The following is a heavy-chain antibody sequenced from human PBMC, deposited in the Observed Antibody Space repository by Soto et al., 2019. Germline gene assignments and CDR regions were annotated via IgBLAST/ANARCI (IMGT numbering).Heavy chain of an antibody. CDR2: TYYRSKWYN. Sequence: SQTLSLTCAISGDSVSSNSAAWNWIRQSPSRGLEWLGRTYYRSKWYNDYAVSVKSRITINPDTSKNQFSLKLSSVTAADTAVYYCARDNSRGGDCFFDSWGQGTLVTVSS. J-gene: IGHJ4*02. CDR1: GDSVSSNSAA. D-gene: IGHD2-21*02. V-gene: IGHV6-1*01. CDR3: ARDNSRGGDCFFDS.